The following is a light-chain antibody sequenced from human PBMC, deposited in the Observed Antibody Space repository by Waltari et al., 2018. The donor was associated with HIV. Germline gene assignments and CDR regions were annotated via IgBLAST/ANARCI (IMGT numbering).Light chain of an antibody. J-gene: IGLJ3*02. V-gene: IGLV3-27*01. CDR2: KDK. Sequence: SYELTQPSSVSVSPGQTTRTTCPGDVSSNSFARGFQQKPGPATVVMIYKDKERPSGIPERFSGSSSGTTVTLTISGAQIEDEADYYCYSAADNMGVFGGGTKLTVL. CDR1: VSSNSF. CDR3: YSAADNMGV.